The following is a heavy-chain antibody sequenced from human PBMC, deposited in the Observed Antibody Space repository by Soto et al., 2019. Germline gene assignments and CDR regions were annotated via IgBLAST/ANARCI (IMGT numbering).Heavy chain of an antibody. CDR1: GYTFTSYD. CDR3: EVSSSWTNDAFDI. V-gene: IGHV1-8*01. J-gene: IGHJ3*02. D-gene: IGHD6-13*01. CDR2: MNPNSGNT. Sequence: ASVKVSCKASGYTFTSYDINWVRQATGQGLEWMGWMNPNSGNTGYAQKFQGRVTMTRNTSISTAYMELSSLRSEDTAVYYCEVSSSWTNDAFDIWGQGTMVTVSS.